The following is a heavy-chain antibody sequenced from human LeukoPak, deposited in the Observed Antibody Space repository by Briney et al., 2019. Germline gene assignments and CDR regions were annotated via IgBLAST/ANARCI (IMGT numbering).Heavy chain of an antibody. Sequence: SETLSLTCTVSGGSISSSTYFWGWIRQPPGKGLEWIGSIYYSGSTYYNPSLNSRVTISVDMSKHQFSLKLSSVTAADTAVYYCARERLYCSSTSCYSPAHDYWGQGTLVTVSS. D-gene: IGHD2-2*01. J-gene: IGHJ4*02. V-gene: IGHV4-39*02. CDR2: IYYSGST. CDR3: ARERLYCSSTSCYSPAHDY. CDR1: GGSISSSTYF.